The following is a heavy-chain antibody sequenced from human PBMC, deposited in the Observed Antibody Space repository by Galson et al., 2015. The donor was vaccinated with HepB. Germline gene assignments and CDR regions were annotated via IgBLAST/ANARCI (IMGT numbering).Heavy chain of an antibody. D-gene: IGHD1-26*01. Sequence: PALVKPTQSLILTCTFSGFSLSTYGMRVSWIRQPPGKALEWLARIDWDDDKFYSTSLKTRLSISKDTSKNQVILTMTNMDIVDTATYYCVRLQGGTYSYWLDPWGQGTLVTVSS. J-gene: IGHJ5*02. CDR1: GFSLSTYGMR. CDR3: VRLQGGTYSYWLDP. CDR2: IDWDDDK. V-gene: IGHV2-70*04.